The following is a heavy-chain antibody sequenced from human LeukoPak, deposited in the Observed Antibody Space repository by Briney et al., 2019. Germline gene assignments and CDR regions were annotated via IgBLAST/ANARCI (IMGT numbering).Heavy chain of an antibody. CDR3: ARLTYNDTGAEYFFDY. CDR1: GASVSSGTYY. V-gene: IGHV4-39*01. Sequence: SETLSLTCTVSGASVSSGTYYWGWIRQPPGRGLEWIGNFYYSGSTNYNPPLKSRVTISVDTSKNQFSLKLNSVTAADTAVYYCARLTYNDTGAEYFFDYWGQGTLVSVFS. J-gene: IGHJ4*02. D-gene: IGHD2-8*02. CDR2: FYYSGST.